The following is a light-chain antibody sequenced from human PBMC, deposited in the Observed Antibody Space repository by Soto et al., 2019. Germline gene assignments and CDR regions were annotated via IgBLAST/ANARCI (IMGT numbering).Light chain of an antibody. CDR3: QQSFTTPPA. V-gene: IGKV1-5*01. CDR2: DAS. CDR1: QSISSW. Sequence: DIQMTQSPSTLSASVGDRVTITCRASQSISSWLDWYQQKPGKAPKLLIYDASSLESGVPSRFSGSGSGTEFTLTISSLQPDDFATYYCQQSFTTPPAFGQGTRLEIK. J-gene: IGKJ5*01.